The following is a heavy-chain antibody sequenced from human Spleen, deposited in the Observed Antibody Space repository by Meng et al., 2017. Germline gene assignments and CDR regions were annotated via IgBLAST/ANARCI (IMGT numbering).Heavy chain of an antibody. J-gene: IGHJ5*02. CDR1: GGTFSSYA. CDR3: SRVYFHRDYYDSSGYYYWYDP. CDR2: IIPIFGTA. D-gene: IGHD3-22*01. Sequence: SVKVSCKASGGTFSSYAISWVRQAPGQGLEWMGGIIPIFGTANYAQKFQGRVTITTDESTSTAYMELSSLRSEDTAVYYCSRVYFHRDYYDSSGYYYWYDPCGQAIL. V-gene: IGHV1-69*05.